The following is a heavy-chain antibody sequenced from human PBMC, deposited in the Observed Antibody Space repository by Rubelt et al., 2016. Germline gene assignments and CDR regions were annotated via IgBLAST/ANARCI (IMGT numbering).Heavy chain of an antibody. V-gene: IGHV4-39*01. J-gene: IGHJ6*03. Sequence: QVQLQESGPGLVKPSETLSLTCTVSGGSISRSSYYWGWIRQPPGKGLEWIGSIYYSGGTYYNPTLKSRVTISVDTSKNQFSLKLTSVTAADTAVYYCATGAVRYYYYMDAWGKGTTVTVSS. CDR2: IYYSGGT. CDR3: ATGAVRYYYYMDA. CDR1: GGSISRSSYY.